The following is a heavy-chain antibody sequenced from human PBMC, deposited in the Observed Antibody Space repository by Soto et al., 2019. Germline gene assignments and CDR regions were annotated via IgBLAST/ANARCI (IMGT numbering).Heavy chain of an antibody. V-gene: IGHV1-18*01. CDR2: ISAYNGNT. Sequence: QVQLVQSGAEVKKPGASVKVSCKASGYTFTSYGISWVRQAPGQGLEWMGWISAYNGNTNYAQKLQGRVTMTTDTPASTAYMELRSLRSDDTAVYYCARDRTPSGYDYFLTYYYGMDVWGQGTTVTVSS. D-gene: IGHD5-12*01. J-gene: IGHJ6*02. CDR1: GYTFTSYG. CDR3: ARDRTPSGYDYFLTYYYGMDV.